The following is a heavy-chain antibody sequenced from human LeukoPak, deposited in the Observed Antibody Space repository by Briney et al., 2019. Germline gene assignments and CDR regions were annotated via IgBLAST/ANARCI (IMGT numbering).Heavy chain of an antibody. D-gene: IGHD3-16*02. J-gene: IGHJ4*02. CDR3: TWGSYRDQVDY. CDR1: GFTFSNAW. CDR2: IKSKTDGGTT. V-gene: IGHV3-15*01. Sequence: GGSLRLSRAASGFTFSNAWMNWVRQAPGKGLEWVGRIKSKTDGGTTDYAAAVTGRFTISRDDPKNTLYVQLNSLKTEDTAVYYCTWGSYRDQVDYWGQGTLVTVSS.